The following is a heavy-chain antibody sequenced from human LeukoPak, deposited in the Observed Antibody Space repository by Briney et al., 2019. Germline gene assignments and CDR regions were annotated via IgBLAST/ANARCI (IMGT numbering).Heavy chain of an antibody. CDR3: ARAARVVTPPSYYYYYMDV. Sequence: ASVKVSCKASGYTFTSYYMHWVRQAPGQGLEWMGIINPSGGSTSYAQKFQGRVTMTGDTSTSTAYMELSSLRSEDTAVYYCARAARVVTPPSYYYYYMDVWGKGTTVTVSS. V-gene: IGHV1-46*01. J-gene: IGHJ6*03. CDR1: GYTFTSYY. D-gene: IGHD4-23*01. CDR2: INPSGGST.